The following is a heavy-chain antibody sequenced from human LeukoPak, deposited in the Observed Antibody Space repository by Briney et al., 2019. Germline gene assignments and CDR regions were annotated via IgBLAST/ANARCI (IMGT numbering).Heavy chain of an antibody. Sequence: GGSLRLSCAASGFTFEDYYMSWIRQAPGKGLEWLSYISSGSHTIYYADSVNGRFTISRDNAKNSLSLHMNNLRVEDTAIYYGARAAHSRQSSRYFDSWGQGILVTVSS. CDR2: ISSGSHTI. V-gene: IGHV3-11*01. J-gene: IGHJ4*02. D-gene: IGHD2-15*01. CDR1: GFTFEDYY. CDR3: ARAAHSRQSSRYFDS.